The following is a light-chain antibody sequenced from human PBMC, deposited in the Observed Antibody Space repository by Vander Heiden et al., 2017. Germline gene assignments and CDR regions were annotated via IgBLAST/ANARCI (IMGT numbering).Light chain of an antibody. J-gene: IGLJ2*01. CDR2: QVS. CDR3: SSHTSSSTLI. Sequence: QSALTQPASVSGSPGQSITISCTGTSSDVGGYNYVSWYQQHPGKGSKLIIYQVSNRPSGVSYRFSGSKSGNTASLTISGLQPEDEADYYCSSHTSSSTLIFGGGTKLTVL. V-gene: IGLV2-14*01. CDR1: SSDVGGYNY.